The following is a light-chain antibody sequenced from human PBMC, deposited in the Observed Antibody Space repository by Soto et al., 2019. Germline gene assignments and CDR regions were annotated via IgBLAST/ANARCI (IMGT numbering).Light chain of an antibody. CDR3: LVYYSGTWV. J-gene: IGLJ3*02. CDR2: DAN. V-gene: IGLV7-46*01. CDR1: GGVATSGQS. Sequence: QAVVTQEPSLTVSPGGTVTLTCGSTGGVATSGQSPYWFQQKPGQAPRTLTSDANKRHSWTPARFSASLLGDKGALTLSGAQPEDEAGYFCLVYYSGTWVFGGGTKLTVL.